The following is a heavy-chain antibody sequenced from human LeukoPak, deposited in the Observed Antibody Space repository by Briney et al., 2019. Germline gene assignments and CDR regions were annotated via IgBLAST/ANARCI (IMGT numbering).Heavy chain of an antibody. V-gene: IGHV4-59*01. CDR1: GGSISSYY. J-gene: IGHJ6*02. Sequence: SETLSLTCTVSGGSISSYYWSWLRQPPGKGLEWIGYIYYSGSTNYNPSLTSRVTISVDTSKNQFSLKLSSVTAADTAVYYCARENGDYFHYYYGMDVWGQGTTVTVSS. D-gene: IGHD4-17*01. CDR2: IYYSGST. CDR3: ARENGDYFHYYYGMDV.